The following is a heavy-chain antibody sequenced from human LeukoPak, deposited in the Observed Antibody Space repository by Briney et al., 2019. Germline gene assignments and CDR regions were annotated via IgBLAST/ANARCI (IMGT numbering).Heavy chain of an antibody. J-gene: IGHJ6*02. Sequence: GGSLRLSCAASGFTFSSNAMSWVRQAPGKGLEWASAISGSGGSTYYADSVKGRFTISRDNSKNTLYLQMNSLRAEDTAVYYCAKDRAYYDILTGGDYYYGMDVWGQGTTVTVSS. CDR1: GFTFSSNA. CDR3: AKDRAYYDILTGGDYYYGMDV. D-gene: IGHD3-9*01. V-gene: IGHV3-23*01. CDR2: ISGSGGST.